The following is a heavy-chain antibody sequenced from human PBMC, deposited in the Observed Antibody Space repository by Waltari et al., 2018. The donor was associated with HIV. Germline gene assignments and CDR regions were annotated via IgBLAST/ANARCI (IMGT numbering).Heavy chain of an antibody. J-gene: IGHJ1*01. CDR2: INHSGST. Sequence: QVQLQQWGAGLLKPSETLSLTCAVYGGSFSGYYWSWIRQPPGKGLEWIGEINHSGSTNYNPSLKSRVTISVDTSKNQFSLKLSSVTAADTAVYYCARGLNSCGAYCGGVGFQHWGQGTLVTVSS. D-gene: IGHD2-21*01. CDR3: ARGLNSCGAYCGGVGFQH. V-gene: IGHV4-34*01. CDR1: GGSFSGYY.